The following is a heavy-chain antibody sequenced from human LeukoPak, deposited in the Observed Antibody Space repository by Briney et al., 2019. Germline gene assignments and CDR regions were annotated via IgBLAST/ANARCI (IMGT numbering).Heavy chain of an antibody. V-gene: IGHV4-4*07. D-gene: IGHD3-22*01. CDR3: AREPYYYDSSGYPDY. J-gene: IGHJ4*02. Sequence: SETLSLTCTVSGGSISSYYWSWIRQPAGKGLEWIGRIYTSGSTNYNPSPKSRVTMSVDTSKNQFSLKLSSVTAADTAVYYCAREPYYYDSSGYPDYWGQGTLVTVSS. CDR2: IYTSGST. CDR1: GGSISSYY.